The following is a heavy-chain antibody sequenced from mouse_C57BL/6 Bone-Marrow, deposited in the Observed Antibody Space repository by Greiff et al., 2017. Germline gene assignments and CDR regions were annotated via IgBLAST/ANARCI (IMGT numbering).Heavy chain of an antibody. Sequence: VQLQQPGAELVKPGASVKLSCKASGYTFTSYWMHWVKQRPGRGLEWIGRIDPNSGGTKYNEKVKSKATLTVDKPSSTAYMQLSSLTSEDSAVYYCARYMGGNHGYFDYWGQGTTLTVSS. J-gene: IGHJ2*01. D-gene: IGHD2-1*01. V-gene: IGHV1-72*01. CDR2: IDPNSGGT. CDR3: ARYMGGNHGYFDY. CDR1: GYTFTSYW.